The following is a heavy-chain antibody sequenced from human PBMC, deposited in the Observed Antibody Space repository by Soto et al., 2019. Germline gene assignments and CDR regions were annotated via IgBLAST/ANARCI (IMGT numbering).Heavy chain of an antibody. J-gene: IGHJ3*01. D-gene: IGHD1-1*01. CDR2: LYDVDGS. CDR3: ATWHEREHAFDV. Sequence: DVQLVESGGGLIQPGESLRLSCAAFGLTISGKKYVAWVRQAPGKGLEWVSALYDVDGSFYADSVTGRCTTSSDSSKNTVYLQMNDLRPDDTAVYYCATWHEREHAFDVWGQGKTVTISS. CDR1: GLTISGKKY. V-gene: IGHV3-53*01.